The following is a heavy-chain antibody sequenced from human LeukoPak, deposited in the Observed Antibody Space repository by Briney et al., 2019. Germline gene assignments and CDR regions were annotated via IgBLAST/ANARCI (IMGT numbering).Heavy chain of an antibody. Sequence: SETLSLTCTASGGSISTNYWNWIRQPAGKGLEWIGRIYPSGSTNYNPSLKSRVTISLDKTKNQFSLRFNSVTAADTAVYYCARDRGSYPYYFDYWGQGTLVTVSS. V-gene: IGHV4-4*07. CDR3: ARDRGSYPYYFDY. J-gene: IGHJ4*02. CDR2: IYPSGST. D-gene: IGHD1-26*01. CDR1: GGSISTNY.